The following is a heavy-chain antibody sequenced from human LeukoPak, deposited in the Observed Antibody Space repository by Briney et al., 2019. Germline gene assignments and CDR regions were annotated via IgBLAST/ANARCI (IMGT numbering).Heavy chain of an antibody. Sequence: GGSLRLSCAASGFTFSNYGMHWVRQAPGKGLEWVGGIWYDGSNKYYADSVKGRFTISRDNSKNTLYLQMNSLRAEDTAVYYCARDHSYYYDSSGYYYFGYWGQGTLVTVSS. V-gene: IGHV3-33*01. CDR1: GFTFSNYG. J-gene: IGHJ4*02. CDR3: ARDHSYYYDSSGYYYFGY. D-gene: IGHD3-22*01. CDR2: IWYDGSNK.